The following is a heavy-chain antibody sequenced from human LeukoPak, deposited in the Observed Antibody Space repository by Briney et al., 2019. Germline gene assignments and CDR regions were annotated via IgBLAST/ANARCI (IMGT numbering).Heavy chain of an antibody. CDR3: ARGRKMATIPRYFDY. CDR2: ISSSGSTI. D-gene: IGHD5-24*01. J-gene: IGHJ4*02. CDR1: GFTFSDYY. V-gene: IGHV3-11*01. Sequence: GGSLRLSCAASGFTFSDYYMGWIRQAPGKGLEWVSYISSSGSTIYYADSVKGRFTISRDNAKNSLYLQMNSLRAEDTAVYYCARGRKMATIPRYFDYWGQGTLVTVSS.